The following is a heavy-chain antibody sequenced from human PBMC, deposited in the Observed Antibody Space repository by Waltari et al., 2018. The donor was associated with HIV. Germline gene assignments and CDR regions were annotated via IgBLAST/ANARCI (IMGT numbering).Heavy chain of an antibody. CDR2: IDTSDSYT. CDR1: GYSFTSYW. Sequence: EVQLVQSGAEVKKPGESLRISCKGSGYSFTSYWITWVRQSPGKGLEWMGRIDTSDSYTNYSPSFQGHVTISADKSISTAYLQWSSLKAADTAMYYCARHRDRYGGEGYWGQGTLVTVSS. D-gene: IGHD5-12*01. CDR3: ARHRDRYGGEGY. J-gene: IGHJ4*02. V-gene: IGHV5-10-1*01.